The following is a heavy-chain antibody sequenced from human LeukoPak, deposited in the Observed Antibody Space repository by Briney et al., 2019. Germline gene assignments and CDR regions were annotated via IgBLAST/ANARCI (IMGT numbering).Heavy chain of an antibody. CDR3: ARSLPSYCGGDCYSPDY. J-gene: IGHJ4*02. V-gene: IGHV3-48*04. CDR2: ISSSSSTI. D-gene: IGHD2-21*02. CDR1: GFTFSHAW. Sequence: GGSLRLSCEGSGFTFSHAWMNWVRQAPGKGLEWVSYISSSSSTIYYADSVKGRFTISRDNAKNSLYLQMNSLRAEDTAVYYCARSLPSYCGGDCYSPDYWGQGTLVTVSS.